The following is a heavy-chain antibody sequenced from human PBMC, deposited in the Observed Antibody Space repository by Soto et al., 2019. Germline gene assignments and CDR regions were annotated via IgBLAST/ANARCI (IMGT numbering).Heavy chain of an antibody. CDR3: AKDRGALRWSEEHYYFDY. V-gene: IGHV3-30*18. J-gene: IGHJ4*02. D-gene: IGHD4-17*01. CDR1: GFTISSYG. CDR2: ILYDGSKK. Sequence: PGGSLRLSCAASGFTISSYGMHWVRQAPGKGLEWVAVILYDGSKKYYADSMKGRFTISRDNSKNTLYLQMNSLRAEDTALYYCAKDRGALRWSEEHYYFDYWGQGTLVTVSS.